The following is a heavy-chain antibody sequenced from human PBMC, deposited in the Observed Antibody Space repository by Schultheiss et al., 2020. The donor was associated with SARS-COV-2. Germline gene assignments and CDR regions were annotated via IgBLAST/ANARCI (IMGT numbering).Heavy chain of an antibody. V-gene: IGHV4-34*01. CDR3: ARTQSEWLAWYYGMDV. Sequence: SETLSLTCAVYGGSFSGYYWSWIRQPPGKGLEWIGEINHSGSTNYNPSLKSRVTMSVDTSKNQFSLKLSSVTAADTAVYYCARTQSEWLAWYYGMDVWGQGTTVTVSS. CDR2: INHSGST. CDR1: GGSFSGYY. D-gene: IGHD6-19*01. J-gene: IGHJ6*02.